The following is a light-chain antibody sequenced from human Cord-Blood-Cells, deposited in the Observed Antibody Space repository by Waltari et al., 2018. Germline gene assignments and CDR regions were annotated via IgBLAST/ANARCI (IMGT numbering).Light chain of an antibody. CDR1: SSDVGSYNL. CDR3: CSYAGSSTFEV. J-gene: IGLJ3*02. V-gene: IGLV2-23*02. CDR2: EVS. Sequence: QSALTQPASVSGPPGQSITIPCTGTSSDVGSYNLVSWYQPHPGKAPKLMIYEVSKRPSGVSNRFSGSKSGNTASLTISGLQAEDEADYYCCSYAGSSTFEVFGGGTKLTVL.